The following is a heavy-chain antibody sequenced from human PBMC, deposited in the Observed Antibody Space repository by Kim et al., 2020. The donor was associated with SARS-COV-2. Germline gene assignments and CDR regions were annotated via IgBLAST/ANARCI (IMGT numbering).Heavy chain of an antibody. CDR2: IYYSGST. CDR1: GGSISSGGYY. CDR3: ARAKSHSRIVLVLGEFDY. D-gene: IGHD2-8*02. J-gene: IGHJ4*02. V-gene: IGHV4-31*03. Sequence: SETLSLTCTVSGGSISSGGYYWSWIRQHPGKGLEWIGYIYYSGSTYYNPSLKSRVTISVDTSKNQFSLKLSSVTAADTAVYYCARAKSHSRIVLVLGEFDYWGQGTLVTVSS.